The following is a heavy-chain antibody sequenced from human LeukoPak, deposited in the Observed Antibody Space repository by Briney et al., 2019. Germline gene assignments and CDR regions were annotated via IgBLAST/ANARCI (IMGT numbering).Heavy chain of an antibody. CDR1: GGTFSSYT. V-gene: IGHV1-69*02. J-gene: IGHJ3*02. Sequence: GSSVKVSCKASGGTFSSYTISWVRQAPGQGLEWMGRIIPILGIASYAQKFQGRVTITADKSTSTAYMELSSLRSEDTAVYYCASWVRYSYGYNAFDIWGQGTMVTVSS. CDR3: ASWVRYSYGYNAFDI. D-gene: IGHD5-18*01. CDR2: IIPILGIA.